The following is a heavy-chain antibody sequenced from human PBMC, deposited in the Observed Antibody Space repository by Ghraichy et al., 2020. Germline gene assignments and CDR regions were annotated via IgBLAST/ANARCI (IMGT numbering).Heavy chain of an antibody. CDR2: INHSGST. CDR1: GGSFSGNY. CDR3: ARGIGIVVVPAAMEHTNWFDP. D-gene: IGHD2-2*01. Sequence: SETLSLTCAVYGGSFSGNYWSWIRQPPGNGLEWIGEINHSGSTNYNPSLKSRVTISVDTSKNQFSLKLSSVTAADTAVYYCARGIGIVVVPAAMEHTNWFDPWGQGTLVTVSS. V-gene: IGHV4-34*01. J-gene: IGHJ5*02.